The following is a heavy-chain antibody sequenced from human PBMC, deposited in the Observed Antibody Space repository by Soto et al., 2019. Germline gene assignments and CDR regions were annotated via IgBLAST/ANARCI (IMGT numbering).Heavy chain of an antibody. CDR1: GYTFTRDQ. CDR2: IDPSGGKT. V-gene: IGHV1-46*01. J-gene: IGHJ5*02. CDR3: ARVMRSLLSITALDT. D-gene: IGHD5-18*01. Sequence: QVQLVQSGAEVKKPGASVKVSCKASGYTFTRDQIHWVRQAPGQGLEWMGMIDPSGGKTNYAQKFQGRVIMTMDTSTSTVYMALSSLRSDDTAIHFCARVMRSLLSITALDTWGQGTLVTVSS.